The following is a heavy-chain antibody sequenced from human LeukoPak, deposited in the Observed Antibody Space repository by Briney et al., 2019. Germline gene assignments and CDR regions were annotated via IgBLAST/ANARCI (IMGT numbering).Heavy chain of an antibody. J-gene: IGHJ5*02. CDR2: IYYSGST. D-gene: IGHD6-13*01. CDR1: GGSISSSSYY. Sequence: LETLSLTCTVSGGSISSSSYYWGWIRQPPGKGLEWIGSIYYSGSTYYNPSLKSRVTISVDTSKNQFSLKLSSVTAADTAVYYCARHQAPAAGNWFDPWGQGTLVTVSS. V-gene: IGHV4-39*01. CDR3: ARHQAPAAGNWFDP.